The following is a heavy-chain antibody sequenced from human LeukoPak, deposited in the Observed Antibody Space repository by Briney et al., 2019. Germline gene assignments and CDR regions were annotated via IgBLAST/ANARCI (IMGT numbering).Heavy chain of an antibody. D-gene: IGHD6-13*01. V-gene: IGHV4-59*01. Sequence: PSETLSLTCTVSGGSISSYYWSWIRQPPGKGLEWIGYIYYSGSTNYNPSLKSRVTISVDTSKNQFSLKLSSVTAADTAVYYCARDEAQQQLVPNRYFDLWGRGTLVTVSS. CDR2: IYYSGST. J-gene: IGHJ2*01. CDR3: ARDEAQQQLVPNRYFDL. CDR1: GGSISSYY.